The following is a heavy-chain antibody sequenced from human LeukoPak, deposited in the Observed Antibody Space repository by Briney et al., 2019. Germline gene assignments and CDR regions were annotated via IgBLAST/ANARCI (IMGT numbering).Heavy chain of an antibody. J-gene: IGHJ5*02. CDR1: GYTFTSYG. V-gene: IGHV1-18*01. Sequence: GASVKVSCKASGYTFTSYGISWVRQAPGQGLEWMGWISAYNGNTKYAQMLQGRVTMTTDTLTSTAYMELRSLRSDDTAVYFCARDGKWNYHDFDPWGQGTLVTVSS. CDR3: ARDGKWNYHDFDP. D-gene: IGHD1-7*01. CDR2: ISAYNGNT.